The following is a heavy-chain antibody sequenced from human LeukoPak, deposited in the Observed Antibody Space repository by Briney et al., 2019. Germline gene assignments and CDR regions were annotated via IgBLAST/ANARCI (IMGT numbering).Heavy chain of an antibody. CDR3: AKSKWERLVFTHSDY. CDR2: ISVDGTYK. J-gene: IGHJ4*02. D-gene: IGHD1-26*01. V-gene: IGHV3-30*18. CDR1: GFTFSSYG. Sequence: PGGSLRLSCAASGFTFSSYGMHWIRQAPGRGLEWVAIISVDGTYKYYTDSVKGRFTISRDNSKNTLSLEMSSLRVEDTAVYYCAKSKWERLVFTHSDYWGQGTRVSVSS.